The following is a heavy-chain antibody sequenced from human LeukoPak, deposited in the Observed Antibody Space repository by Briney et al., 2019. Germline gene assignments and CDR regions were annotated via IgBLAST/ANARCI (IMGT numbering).Heavy chain of an antibody. CDR3: ASAEGYYGSGPFDY. Sequence: ASETLSLTCAVYGGSFSGYYWSWIRQPPGKGLEWIGEINHSGSTNYNPSLKSRVTISVDTSKNQFSLKLSSVTAADTAVYYCASAEGYYGSGPFDYWGQGTLVTVSS. V-gene: IGHV4-34*01. CDR1: GGSFSGYY. D-gene: IGHD3-10*01. CDR2: INHSGST. J-gene: IGHJ4*02.